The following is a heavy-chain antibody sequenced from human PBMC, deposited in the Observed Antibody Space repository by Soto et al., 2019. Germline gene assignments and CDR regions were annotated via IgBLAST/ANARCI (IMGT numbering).Heavy chain of an antibody. Sequence: QITLKESGPTLVKPTQTLTLTCTFSGFSLTTSGVGVGWIRQPPGKALEWLALIYWDDDKRYSPSLKNRLTITNDTSRNPVVLTLIDLDPVDTATYYCAHKSLVPFGMDVWGQGTTVTVAS. J-gene: IGHJ6*02. CDR1: GFSLTTSGVG. CDR2: IYWDDDK. CDR3: AHKSLVPFGMDV. V-gene: IGHV2-5*02. D-gene: IGHD3-10*01.